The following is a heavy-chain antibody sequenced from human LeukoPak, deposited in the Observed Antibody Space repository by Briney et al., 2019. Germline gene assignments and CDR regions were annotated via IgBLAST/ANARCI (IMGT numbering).Heavy chain of an antibody. CDR3: ARTYSGYDLDDAFDI. CDR2: IYPGDSDT. CDR1: GYSFTSYW. Sequence: GESLKISCKGSGYSFTSYWIGWVRQMPGKGREWMGIIYPGDSDTRYSPSFQGQVTISADKSISTAYLQWSSLKASDTAMYYCARTYSGYDLDDAFDIWGQGTMVTVSS. D-gene: IGHD5-12*01. J-gene: IGHJ3*02. V-gene: IGHV5-51*01.